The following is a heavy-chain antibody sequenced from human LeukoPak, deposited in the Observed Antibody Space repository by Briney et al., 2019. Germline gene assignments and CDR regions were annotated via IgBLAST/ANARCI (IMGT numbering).Heavy chain of an antibody. CDR2: ISSSSSYI. D-gene: IGHD5-18*01. J-gene: IGHJ4*02. CDR3: ARESGLGYSYGPSFDY. V-gene: IGHV3-21*01. Sequence: PGGSLRLSCAASGFTFSSYSMNWVRQAPGKGLEWVSSISSSSSYIYYADSVKGRFTISRDYAKNSLYLQMNSLRAEDTAVYYCARESGLGYSYGPSFDYWGQGTLVTVSS. CDR1: GFTFSSYS.